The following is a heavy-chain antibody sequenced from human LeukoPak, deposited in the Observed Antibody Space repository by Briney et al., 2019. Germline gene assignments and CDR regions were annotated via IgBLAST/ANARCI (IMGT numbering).Heavy chain of an antibody. D-gene: IGHD6-13*01. CDR3: ARVEQQLVRGC. J-gene: IGHJ4*02. Sequence: PGGSLRLSCSASGFTFSSYEMNWVRQAPGKGLEWVSYTSGTGSTRYYADSVKGRFTISRDNAKNSLYLQMNSLRAEDTALYYCARVEQQLVRGCWGQGTLVTASS. CDR2: TSGTGSTR. CDR1: GFTFSSYE. V-gene: IGHV3-48*03.